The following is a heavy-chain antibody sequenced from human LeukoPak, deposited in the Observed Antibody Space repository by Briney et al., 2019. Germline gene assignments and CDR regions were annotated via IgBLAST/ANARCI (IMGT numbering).Heavy chain of an antibody. CDR1: GFIFSHHG. D-gene: IGHD2-2*01. J-gene: IGHJ4*02. Sequence: GGSLRLSCAASGFIFSHHGMHWVRQAPGKGLEWVAVIWSDATNRFYADSVKGRFTISRDNSKNTLYLQMNSLRAEDTAVYYCAKDRNIVVVPAASPYCFDYWGQGTLVTVSS. CDR2: IWSDATNR. CDR3: AKDRNIVVVPAASPYCFDY. V-gene: IGHV3-30*02.